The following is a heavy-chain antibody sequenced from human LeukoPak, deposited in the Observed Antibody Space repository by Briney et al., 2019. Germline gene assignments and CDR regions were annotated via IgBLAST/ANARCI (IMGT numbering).Heavy chain of an antibody. CDR1: GGSISSSSYY. D-gene: IGHD3-10*01. Sequence: SETLSLTCTVSGGSISSSSYYWGWIRQPPGKGLEWIGSIYYSGSTYYNPSLKSRVTISVDTSKNQFSLKLSSVTAADTAVYYCARGLLRASYYYGSGDYWGQGTLVTVSS. CDR3: ARGLLRASYYYGSGDY. CDR2: IYYSGST. V-gene: IGHV4-39*07. J-gene: IGHJ4*02.